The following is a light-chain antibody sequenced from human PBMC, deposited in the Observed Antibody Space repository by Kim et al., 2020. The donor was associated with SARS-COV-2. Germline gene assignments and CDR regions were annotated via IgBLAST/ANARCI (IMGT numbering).Light chain of an antibody. CDR3: AAHASSNTV. J-gene: IGLJ1*01. V-gene: IGLV2-8*01. CDR1: SSDVGGYNF. Sequence: PGPTVHISCTGASSDVGGYNFVSWIQQHPGKAPKFIIYDVTKRPSGVPARFSGSKSGNTASLTVSGLQADDEADYYCAAHASSNTVFGTGTKVTVL. CDR2: DVT.